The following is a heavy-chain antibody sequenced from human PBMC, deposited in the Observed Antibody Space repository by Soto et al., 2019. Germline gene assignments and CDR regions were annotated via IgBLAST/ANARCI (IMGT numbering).Heavy chain of an antibody. D-gene: IGHD6-19*01. CDR1: GGTFSSYA. Sequence: SVKVSCKASGGTFSSYAISWVRQAPGQGLEWMGGIIPIFGTANYAQKFQGRVTITADESTSTAYMELSSLRSEDTAVYYCARDPTKLYSSGWYGAYWFEPWGQGTLVTV. V-gene: IGHV1-69*13. J-gene: IGHJ5*02. CDR3: ARDPTKLYSSGWYGAYWFEP. CDR2: IIPIFGTA.